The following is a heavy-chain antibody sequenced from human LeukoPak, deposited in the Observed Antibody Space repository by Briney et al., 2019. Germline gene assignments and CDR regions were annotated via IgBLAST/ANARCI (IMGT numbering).Heavy chain of an antibody. J-gene: IGHJ4*02. V-gene: IGHV1-2*02. CDR1: GYTFTGYF. D-gene: IGHD1-26*01. Sequence: GASVKVSCKAPGYTFTGYFIHWMRQAPGQGLEWMGWINANSGDTHYAQKFQGRVFMTRDTSISTVYMELSRLTTDDTAVYYCARDPSPYTGSYFDYWGQGTLVTVSS. CDR2: INANSGDT. CDR3: ARDPSPYTGSYFDY.